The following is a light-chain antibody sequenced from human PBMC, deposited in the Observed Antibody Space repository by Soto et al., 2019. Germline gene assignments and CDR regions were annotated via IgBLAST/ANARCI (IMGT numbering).Light chain of an antibody. CDR3: QQYNDWPLT. J-gene: IGKJ4*01. V-gene: IGKV3-15*01. Sequence: EIVMTQSPATLSVSPGERATLSCRASPSVSSNLAWYQQKPGQAPRLLIYGASTRATGIPARLSGSGSRTEFTLTISSLQSEDFAVYYCQQYNDWPLTFGGGTKVEIK. CDR1: PSVSSN. CDR2: GAS.